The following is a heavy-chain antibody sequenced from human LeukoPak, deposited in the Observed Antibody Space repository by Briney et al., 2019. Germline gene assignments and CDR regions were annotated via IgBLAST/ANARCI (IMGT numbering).Heavy chain of an antibody. CDR2: IRSRGNGGR. J-gene: IGHJ4*02. CDR1: GFTFSVHD. CDR3: AKDSSTTASTWNDY. V-gene: IGHV3-23*01. Sequence: GGSLRLSCATSGFTFSVHDMNWVRQAPGKGLEWVSTIRSRGNGGRYYADSVKGRFTISRDDCENTLFLEMNSLRAEDTAVYYCAKDSSTTASTWNDYWGQGTLVTVSS. D-gene: IGHD4-17*01.